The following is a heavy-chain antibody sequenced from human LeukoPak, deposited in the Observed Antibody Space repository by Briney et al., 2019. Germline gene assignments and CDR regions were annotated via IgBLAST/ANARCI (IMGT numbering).Heavy chain of an antibody. J-gene: IGHJ4*02. V-gene: IGHV3-30*18. Sequence: GRSLRLSCAASGFTFRSYVMHWVRQAPGKGLEWVAAIAYEDGRNEYYADSVKGRFIISRDNSKNTVYLQMNSLRAEDTAVYYCAKERPEEYYGSGSYFDYWGQGTLVTVSS. CDR1: GFTFRSYV. CDR2: IAYEDGRNE. CDR3: AKERPEEYYGSGSYFDY. D-gene: IGHD3-10*01.